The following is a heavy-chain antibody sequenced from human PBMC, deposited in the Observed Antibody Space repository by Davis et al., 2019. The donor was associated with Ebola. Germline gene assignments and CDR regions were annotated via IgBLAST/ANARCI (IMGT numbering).Heavy chain of an antibody. CDR2: INWGGDRS. Sequence: PGGSLRLSCAASGFTFDDYAMHWVRLPPGKGLEWVSTINWGGDRSDYADSVKGRFTISRDNAKNSMFLQMHSLRPEDTALYYCAKDRLSTIATNGGAMAVWGKGTTVTVSS. D-gene: IGHD4-23*01. J-gene: IGHJ6*04. V-gene: IGHV3-9*01. CDR1: GFTFDDYA. CDR3: AKDRLSTIATNGGAMAV.